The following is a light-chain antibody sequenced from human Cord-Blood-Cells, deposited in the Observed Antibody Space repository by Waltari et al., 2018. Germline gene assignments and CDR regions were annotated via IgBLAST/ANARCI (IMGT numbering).Light chain of an antibody. J-gene: IGLJ1*01. CDR2: QNS. Sequence: SYELTQPPSVSVSPGQTASITCSGDKSGDKYACWYQQKPGQSPVLVIYQNSKRPSGIPELFSGANSGNTATLTISGTQAMDEADYYCQAWDSSTGIYVFGTGTKVTVL. CDR3: QAWDSSTGIYV. V-gene: IGLV3-1*01. CDR1: KSGDKY.